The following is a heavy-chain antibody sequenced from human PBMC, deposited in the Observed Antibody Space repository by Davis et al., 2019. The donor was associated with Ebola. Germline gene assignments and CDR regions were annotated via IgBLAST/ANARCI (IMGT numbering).Heavy chain of an antibody. CDR1: GGSFSGYY. V-gene: IGHV4-34*01. J-gene: IGHJ4*02. Sequence: MPSETLSLTCAVYGGSFSGYYWSWIRQPPGKGLEWIGEINHSGSTNYNPSLKSRVTISVDTSKNQFSLKLSSVTAADTAVYYCARRGPGYSSSWYSFDYWGQGTLVTVSS. D-gene: IGHD6-13*01. CDR2: INHSGST. CDR3: ARRGPGYSSSWYSFDY.